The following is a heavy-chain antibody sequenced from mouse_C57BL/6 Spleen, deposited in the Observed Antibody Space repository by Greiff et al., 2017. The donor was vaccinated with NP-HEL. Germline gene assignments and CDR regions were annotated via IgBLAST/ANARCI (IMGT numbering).Heavy chain of an antibody. CDR3: ATYYYGSSYGGGYYAMDY. J-gene: IGHJ4*01. D-gene: IGHD1-1*01. CDR1: GYTFTNYW. Sequence: VQLQQSGAELVRPGTSVKMSCKASGYTFTNYWIGWAKQRPGHGLEWIGDIYPGGGYTNYNEKFKGKATLTADKSSSTAYMQFSSLTSEDSAIYYCATYYYGSSYGGGYYAMDYWGQGTSVTVSS. V-gene: IGHV1-63*01. CDR2: IYPGGGYT.